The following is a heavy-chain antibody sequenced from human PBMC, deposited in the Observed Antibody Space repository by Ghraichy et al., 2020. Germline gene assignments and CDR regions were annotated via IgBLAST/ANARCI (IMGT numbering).Heavy chain of an antibody. CDR2: ISSSSGYI. Sequence: GGSLRLSCAVSGFTFSTCSMIWVRQAPGKGLEWVSSISSSSGYIYYVDSVKGRFTISRDNAKNSLYLQMNSLRAEDTAVYSCARLAVSGTWYFYLWGRGTLVPVSS. V-gene: IGHV3-21*01. CDR1: GFTFSTCS. CDR3: ARLAVSGTWYFYL. J-gene: IGHJ2*01. D-gene: IGHD6-19*01.